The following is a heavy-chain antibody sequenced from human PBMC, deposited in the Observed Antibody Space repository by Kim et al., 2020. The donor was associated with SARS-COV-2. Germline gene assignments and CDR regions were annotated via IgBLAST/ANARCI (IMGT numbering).Heavy chain of an antibody. CDR2: IKQDGSEK. J-gene: IGHJ6*02. Sequence: GGSLRLSCAASGFTFSSYWMSWVRQAPGKGLEWVANIKQDGSEKYYVDSVKGRFTISRDNAKNSLYLQMNSLRAEDTAVYYCARDQPSLLWFGESPYYYGMDVWGQGTTVTVSS. D-gene: IGHD3-10*01. CDR1: GFTFSSYW. CDR3: ARDQPSLLWFGESPYYYGMDV. V-gene: IGHV3-7*03.